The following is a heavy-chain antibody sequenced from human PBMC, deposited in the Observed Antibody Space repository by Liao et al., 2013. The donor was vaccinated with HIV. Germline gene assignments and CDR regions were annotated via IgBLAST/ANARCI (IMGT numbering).Heavy chain of an antibody. V-gene: IGHV4-59*10. CDR2: IYSSGSA. D-gene: IGHD3-3*01. Sequence: QVRLQQWGAGLLKPAETLSLTCAVDGTSFRGYYWSWIRQAPGKGLEWIGRIYSSGSANYNPSLKSRVTMSVDTSKNQFSLKLSSVTAADTAVYYCATTDQYYDFWNGYENWFDPWGQGTLVTVSS. CDR3: ATTDQYYDFWNGYENWFDP. CDR1: GTSFRGYY. J-gene: IGHJ5*02.